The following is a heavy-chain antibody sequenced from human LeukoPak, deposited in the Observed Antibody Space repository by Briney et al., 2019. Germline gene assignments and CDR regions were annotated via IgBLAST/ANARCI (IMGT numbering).Heavy chain of an antibody. CDR1: ASGDDFRSHS. J-gene: IGHJ4*02. V-gene: IGHV3-21*05. D-gene: IGHD1-1*01. CDR2: IHSSGNYI. Sequence: GGSLRLSCRASASGDDFRSHSMNWVRQAPGKGQEWISYIHSSGNYIFDAASVKGRFTVSRDNARNSLYLQMNSLRVEDTAMYYCAREWNSRATFDYWGQGTLVTVSS. CDR3: AREWNSRATFDY.